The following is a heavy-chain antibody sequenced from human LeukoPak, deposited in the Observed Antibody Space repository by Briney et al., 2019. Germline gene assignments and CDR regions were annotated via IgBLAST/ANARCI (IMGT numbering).Heavy chain of an antibody. CDR1: GFTYSSYA. D-gene: IGHD2-21*01. CDR2: INGSGGST. V-gene: IGHV3-23*01. CDR3: AKTGKVVIAMYYYYYMDV. Sequence: GGSLRLSCAASGFTYSSYAMSWVRQAPGKGQEWVLAINGSGGSTYYADSVKGRFTISRDNSKNTLYLQMNSLRAEDTAVYYCAKTGKVVIAMYYYYYMDVWGKGTTVTVSS. J-gene: IGHJ6*03.